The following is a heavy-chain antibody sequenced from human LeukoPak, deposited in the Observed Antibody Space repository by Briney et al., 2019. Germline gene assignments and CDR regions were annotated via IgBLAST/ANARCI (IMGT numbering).Heavy chain of an antibody. CDR3: AKAVGQWPIGFYGMDA. CDR1: GFTFSNCA. V-gene: IGHV3-23*01. Sequence: GGSLRLSCAASGFTFSNCAMNWVRQAPGEGLEWVAGVDSSGRHAYYADSVRGRFTISRDNSKNTLYLQMESLRAVDTAVFYCAKAVGQWPIGFYGMDAWGQGTTVTVSS. D-gene: IGHD6-19*01. CDR2: VDSSGRHA. J-gene: IGHJ6*01.